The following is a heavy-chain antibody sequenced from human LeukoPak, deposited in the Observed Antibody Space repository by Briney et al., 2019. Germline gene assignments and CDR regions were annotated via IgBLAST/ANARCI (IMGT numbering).Heavy chain of an antibody. CDR1: GFTFSSYW. V-gene: IGHV3-7*01. J-gene: IGHJ4*02. Sequence: GGSLRLSCAASGFTFSSYWMTWVRQAPGKGLEWVANIREDGSDKYYLDSVKGRFTISRDNAKNSLFLQMNSLRAEDTAVYYCARLRRNSDRSDFFYYYDHWGQGTLVTVSS. CDR3: ARLRRNSDRSDFFYYYDH. D-gene: IGHD3-22*01. CDR2: IREDGSDK.